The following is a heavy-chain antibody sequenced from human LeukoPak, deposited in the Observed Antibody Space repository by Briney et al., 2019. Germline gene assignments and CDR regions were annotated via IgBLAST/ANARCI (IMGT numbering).Heavy chain of an antibody. CDR2: IIPIFGTA. CDR3: ASGPQDYGDYGRELYYFDY. D-gene: IGHD4-17*01. Sequence: SVKVSCKASGGTFSSYAISWVRQAPGQGLEWMGGIIPIFGTANYAQKFQGRVTITTDESTSTAYMELSSLRSEDTAVYYCASGPQDYGDYGRELYYFDYWGQGTLVTVSS. V-gene: IGHV1-69*05. CDR1: GGTFSSYA. J-gene: IGHJ4*02.